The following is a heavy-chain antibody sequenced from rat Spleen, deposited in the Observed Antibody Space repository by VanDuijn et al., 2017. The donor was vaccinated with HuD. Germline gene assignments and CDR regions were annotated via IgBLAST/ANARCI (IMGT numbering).Heavy chain of an antibody. V-gene: IGHV5-27*01. Sequence: EVQLVVSGGGLVQPGRSLKLSCAASGFTFSNYYMAWVRQAPTKGLEWVAYISTGGGSTYYRDSVKGRFTISRDNAKSTLYLQMDSLRAEDTATYYCTTDYDGTYYFDYWGQGVMVTVSS. D-gene: IGHD1-12*02. J-gene: IGHJ2*01. CDR1: GFTFSNYY. CDR3: TTDYDGTYYFDY. CDR2: ISTGGGST.